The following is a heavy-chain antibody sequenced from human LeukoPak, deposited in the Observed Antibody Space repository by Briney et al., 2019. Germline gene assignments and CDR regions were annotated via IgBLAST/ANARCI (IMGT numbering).Heavy chain of an antibody. J-gene: IGHJ4*02. Sequence: ASVKVSCKASGYTFTSYGISWVRQAPGQGLEWMAWISAYNGNTNYAQKLQGRVTMTTDTSTSTAYMELRSLRSDDTAVYFCARDRRGYYYGSGEYYFDYWSQGTLVTVSS. CDR3: ARDRRGYYYGSGEYYFDY. V-gene: IGHV1-18*01. CDR2: ISAYNGNT. D-gene: IGHD3-10*01. CDR1: GYTFTSYG.